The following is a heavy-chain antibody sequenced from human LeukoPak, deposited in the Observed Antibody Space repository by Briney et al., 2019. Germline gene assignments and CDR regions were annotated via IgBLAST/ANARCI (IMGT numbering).Heavy chain of an antibody. J-gene: IGHJ4*02. CDR1: GGSISSYY. V-gene: IGHV4-4*09. CDR3: ARREMYYYGSGSYDY. Sequence: SETLSLTCTVSGGSISSYYWSWIRQPPGKGLEWIGYIYTSGSTNYNPSLKSRVTISVDTSKNQFSLKLSSVTAADTAVYYCARREMYYYGSGSYDYWGQGTLVTVSS. D-gene: IGHD3-10*01. CDR2: IYTSGST.